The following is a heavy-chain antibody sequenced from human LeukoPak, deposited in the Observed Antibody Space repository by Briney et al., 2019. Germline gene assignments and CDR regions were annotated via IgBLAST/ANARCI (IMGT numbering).Heavy chain of an antibody. Sequence: GASVKVSCKASGFTCIGYYMHWVRQAPGQGLEWMGWINLNTGDTDYAPKFQGRVTMTRDTSITTAYMELSRLRYDDTAVYYCARDQPALDYWGRGTLVTVSS. J-gene: IGHJ4*02. CDR2: INLNTGDT. CDR1: GFTCIGYY. V-gene: IGHV1-2*02. CDR3: ARDQPALDY.